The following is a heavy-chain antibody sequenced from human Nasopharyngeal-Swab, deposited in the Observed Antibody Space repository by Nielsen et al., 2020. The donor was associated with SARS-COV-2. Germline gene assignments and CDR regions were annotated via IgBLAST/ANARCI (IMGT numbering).Heavy chain of an antibody. J-gene: IGHJ4*02. CDR3: AKHSPHSPPGDRVFDY. D-gene: IGHD7-27*01. CDR2: ISYDGINK. Sequence: GGSLRLSCAASGFIFSNYGMHWVRQAPGKGLEWVAVISYDGINKYDADSVKGRFTISRDNSKNMLFLQMNSLTADDTAVYYCAKHSPHSPPGDRVFDYWGQGTLVTVSS. V-gene: IGHV3-30*18. CDR1: GFIFSNYG.